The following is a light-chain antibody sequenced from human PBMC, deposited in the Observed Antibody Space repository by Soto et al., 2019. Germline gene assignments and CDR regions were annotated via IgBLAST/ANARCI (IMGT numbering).Light chain of an antibody. J-gene: IGKJ4*01. CDR3: QQYDNLPPNT. V-gene: IGKV1-33*01. Sequence: DIQMTQSPSSLSASVGDRVTITCQASQDISNYLNWYQQKPGKAPKLLIYDASNLETGVPSRFSGSGSGTDFTFTISSLQPEDIATYYCQQYDNLPPNTFCGGTKVEIK. CDR2: DAS. CDR1: QDISNY.